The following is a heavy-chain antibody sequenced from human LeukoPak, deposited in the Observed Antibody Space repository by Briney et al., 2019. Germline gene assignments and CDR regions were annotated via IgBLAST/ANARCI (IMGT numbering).Heavy chain of an antibody. CDR3: ISDSEGRSGGDS. J-gene: IGHJ4*02. D-gene: IGHD3-10*01. V-gene: IGHV3-74*03. CDR2: INGNGGIR. Sequence: GDSLRLSCAASGFQFSNYWMHWVRQVPGKGLFWVPRINGNGGIRTYADSVRGRFTISRDNSKNIVYLQLNSLRAEDTAIYYCISDSEGRSGGDSWGQGTLVTVSS. CDR1: GFQFSNYW.